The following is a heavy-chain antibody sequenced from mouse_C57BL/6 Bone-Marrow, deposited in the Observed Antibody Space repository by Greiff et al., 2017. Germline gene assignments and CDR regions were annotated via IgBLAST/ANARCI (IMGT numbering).Heavy chain of an antibody. V-gene: IGHV1-69*01. CDR1: GYTFTSYW. CDR3: TRGYYGSSYNYAMDY. CDR2: IDPSDSYT. D-gene: IGHD1-1*01. Sequence: VQLQQPGAELVMPGASVKLSCKASGYTFTSYWMHWVKQRPGQGLEWIGEIDPSDSYTNYNQKFKGKSTLTVDKSSSTAYMQRSSLTSEDSAVYCCTRGYYGSSYNYAMDYWGQGTSVTVSS. J-gene: IGHJ4*01.